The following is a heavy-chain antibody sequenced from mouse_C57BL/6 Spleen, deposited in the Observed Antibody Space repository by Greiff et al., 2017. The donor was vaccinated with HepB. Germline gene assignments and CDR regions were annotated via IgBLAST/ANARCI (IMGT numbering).Heavy chain of an antibody. CDR2: IYPGSGST. Sequence: QVQLQQSGAELVKPGASVKMSCKASGYTFTSYWITWVKQRPGQGLEWIGDIYPGSGSTNYNEKFKSKATLTVDTSSSTAYMQLSSLTSEDSAVYYCALFITTVVDYFDYWGQGTTLTVSS. D-gene: IGHD1-1*01. CDR1: GYTFTSYW. CDR3: ALFITTVVDYFDY. J-gene: IGHJ2*01. V-gene: IGHV1-55*01.